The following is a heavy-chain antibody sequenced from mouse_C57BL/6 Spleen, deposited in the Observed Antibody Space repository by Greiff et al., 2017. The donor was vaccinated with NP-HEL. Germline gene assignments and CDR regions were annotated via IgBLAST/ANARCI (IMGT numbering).Heavy chain of an antibody. Sequence: QVQLKESGAELVRPGASVTLSCKASGYTFTDYEMHWVKQTPVHGLEWIGAIDPETGGTAYNQKFKGKAILTADKSSSTAYMERRSLTSEDSAVYYCTRTGSYYSNLWFAYWGQGTLVTVSA. CDR2: IDPETGGT. CDR1: GYTFTDYE. J-gene: IGHJ3*01. CDR3: TRTGSYYSNLWFAY. D-gene: IGHD2-5*01. V-gene: IGHV1-15*01.